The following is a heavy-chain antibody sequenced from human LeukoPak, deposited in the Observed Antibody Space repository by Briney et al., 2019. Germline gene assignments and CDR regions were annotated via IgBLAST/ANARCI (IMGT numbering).Heavy chain of an antibody. CDR1: GFTVSSNY. Sequence: GGSLRLSCAASGFTVSSNYMSWVRQAPGKGLEWVSAIYSGGSTYYADSVKGRFTISRDNSKNTLYLQMNSLRAEDTAVYYCAKLRGSGRSGWFDLDYWGQGTLVTVSS. CDR2: IYSGGST. CDR3: AKLRGSGRSGWFDLDY. V-gene: IGHV3-53*01. J-gene: IGHJ4*02. D-gene: IGHD6-13*01.